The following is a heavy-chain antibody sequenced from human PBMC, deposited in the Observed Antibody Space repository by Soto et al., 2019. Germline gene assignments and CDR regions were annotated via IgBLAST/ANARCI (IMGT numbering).Heavy chain of an antibody. CDR3: ARDPDGIIDFDY. J-gene: IGHJ4*02. CDR1: GFTFSSFG. CDR2: ITSDSSTR. V-gene: IGHV3-48*02. Sequence: GGSLRLSCAVSGFTFSSFGMNWVRQAPGKGLEWISYITSDSSTRHYANFVKGRFTISRDNAKNSLYLQMNSLRDEDTAVYFCARDPDGIIDFDYWGQGTQVTVSS. D-gene: IGHD3-10*01.